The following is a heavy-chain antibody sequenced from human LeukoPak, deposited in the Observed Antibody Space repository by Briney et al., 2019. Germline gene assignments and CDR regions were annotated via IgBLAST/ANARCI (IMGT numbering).Heavy chain of an antibody. CDR2: ISYDGSNK. CDR3: AQVKYGSGSYYYTDYFDY. D-gene: IGHD3-10*01. Sequence: CLRLSCAPAGFTFTSYGMDGVRHAPGGWLGWGAVISYDGSNKYYADSVKGRFTISRDNSKNTLYLQMNSLRAEDTAVYYCAQVKYGSGSYYYTDYFDYWGQGTLVTVSS. CDR1: GFTFTSYG. J-gene: IGHJ4*02. V-gene: IGHV3-30*18.